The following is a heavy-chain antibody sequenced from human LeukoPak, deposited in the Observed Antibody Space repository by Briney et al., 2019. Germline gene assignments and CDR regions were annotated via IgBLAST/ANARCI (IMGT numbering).Heavy chain of an antibody. CDR3: AKAMTYCGGDCYPDAFDI. Sequence: GGSLRLSCAASGFTFSSYAMSWVRQAPGKGLEWVSAISGSGGSTYYADSVKGRFTISRDNSKNTLYLQMNSLRAEDTAVYYCAKAMTYCGGDCYPDAFDIWGQGTMVTVSS. CDR1: GFTFSSYA. CDR2: ISGSGGST. J-gene: IGHJ3*02. V-gene: IGHV3-23*01. D-gene: IGHD2-21*02.